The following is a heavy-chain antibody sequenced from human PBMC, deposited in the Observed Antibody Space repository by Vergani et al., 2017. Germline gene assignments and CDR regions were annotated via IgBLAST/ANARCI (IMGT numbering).Heavy chain of an antibody. Sequence: QLQLHKSGPGLVKPSETLSLTCTLSGGSISSSSHFWGWLRQTPGKGLGWIGSIYYTGSAYYNPSLTSRVSISVDASKNQFSLKLSSVTAADSAVYYCARHDSGHYDASYYGLDVWGQGTTVTVSS. J-gene: IGHJ6*02. CDR2: IYYTGSA. D-gene: IGHD3-16*01. CDR1: GGSISSSSHF. V-gene: IGHV4-39*01. CDR3: ARHDSGHYDASYYGLDV.